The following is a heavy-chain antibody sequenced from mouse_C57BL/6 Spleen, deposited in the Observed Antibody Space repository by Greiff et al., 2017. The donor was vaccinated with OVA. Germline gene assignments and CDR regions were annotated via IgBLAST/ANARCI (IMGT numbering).Heavy chain of an antibody. CDR1: GFTFSSYG. J-gene: IGHJ2*01. CDR3: ARHGGTGYYFDY. Sequence: EVQGVESGGDLVKPGGSLKLSCAASGFTFSSYGMSWVRQTPDKRLEWVATISSGGSYTYYPDSVKGRFTISRDNAKNTLYLQMSSLKSEDTAMYYCARHGGTGYYFDYWGQGTTLTVSS. V-gene: IGHV5-6*01. D-gene: IGHD3-3*01. CDR2: ISSGGSYT.